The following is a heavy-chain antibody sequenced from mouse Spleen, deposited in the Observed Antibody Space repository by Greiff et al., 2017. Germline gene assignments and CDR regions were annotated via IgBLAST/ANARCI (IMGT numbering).Heavy chain of an antibody. CDR1: GFTFSDYY. V-gene: IGHV5-16*02. CDR3: ARRVNYYGTFDV. Sequence: EVKVEESEGGLVQPGSSMKLSCTASGFTFSDYYMAWVRQVPEKGLEWVANINYDGSSTYYLDSLKSRFIISRDNAKNILYLQMSSLKSEDTATYYCARRVNYYGTFDVWGTGTTVTVSS. CDR2: INYDGSST. J-gene: IGHJ1*03. D-gene: IGHD1-1*01.